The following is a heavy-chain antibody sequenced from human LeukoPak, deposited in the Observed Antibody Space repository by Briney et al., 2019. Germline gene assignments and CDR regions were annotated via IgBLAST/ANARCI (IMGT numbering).Heavy chain of an antibody. Sequence: GGSVTLFCAASGFTFSTYVTNWVRQAPGKGLEWVSTISGSGGSTYYADSVKGRFTISRDNSKSTLYLQMNSLRAEDTAVYYCGRYYVMDVWEQG. CDR2: ISGSGGST. J-gene: IGHJ6*01. V-gene: IGHV3-23*01. CDR3: GRYYVMDV. CDR1: GFTFSTYV.